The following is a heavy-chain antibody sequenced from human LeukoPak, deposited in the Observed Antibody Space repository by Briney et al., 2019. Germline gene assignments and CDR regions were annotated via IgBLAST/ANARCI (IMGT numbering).Heavy chain of an antibody. D-gene: IGHD5-18*01. CDR1: GGSISSGSYY. J-gene: IGHJ4*02. Sequence: PSETLSLTCTVSGGSISSGSYYWSWIRQPAGKGLEWIGRIYTSGSTNYNPSLKSRVTISVDTSKNQFSLKLSSVTAADTAVYYCARDGGYSYEIVHDYWGQGTLVTVSS. CDR3: ARDGGYSYEIVHDY. V-gene: IGHV4-61*02. CDR2: IYTSGST.